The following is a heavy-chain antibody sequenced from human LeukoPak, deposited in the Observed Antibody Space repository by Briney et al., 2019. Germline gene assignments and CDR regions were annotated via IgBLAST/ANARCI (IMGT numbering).Heavy chain of an antibody. CDR2: ISYDGSNK. V-gene: IGHV3-30*04. CDR3: ARAGSSSSPLDY. Sequence: GGSLRLSCAASGFTFSSYAMHWVRQAPGKGLEWVAVISYDGSNKYYADSVKGRFTISRDNSKNTLYLQMNSLRAEDTAVYYCARAGSSSSPLDYWGQGTLVTVSS. D-gene: IGHD6-6*01. CDR1: GFTFSSYA. J-gene: IGHJ4*02.